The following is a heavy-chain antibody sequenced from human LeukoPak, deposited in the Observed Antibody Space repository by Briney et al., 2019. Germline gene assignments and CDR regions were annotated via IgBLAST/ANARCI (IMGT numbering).Heavy chain of an antibody. CDR2: INHSGST. CDR1: GGSFSGYY. V-gene: IGHV4-34*01. D-gene: IGHD3-10*01. CDR3: ARGRLLWFGELLYGRTFWFDP. Sequence: SETLSLTCAVYGGSFSGYYWSWIRQPPGKGLEWIGEINHSGSTNYNPSPKSRVTISVDTSKNQFSLKLSSVTAADTAVYYCARGRLLWFGELLYGRTFWFDPWGQGTLVTVSS. J-gene: IGHJ5*02.